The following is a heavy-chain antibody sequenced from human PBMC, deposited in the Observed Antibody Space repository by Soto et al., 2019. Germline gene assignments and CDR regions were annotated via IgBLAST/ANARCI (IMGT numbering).Heavy chain of an antibody. CDR2: IYPDSGGT. CDR3: RVTGVSEVDY. J-gene: IGHJ4*02. CDR1: GYTFSGFY. Sequence: QVQLVQSGAEVKKPGASVKVSCRTSGYTFSGFYIHWVRQAPGQGLESMGWIYPDSGGTDYAQKFQGRVTMTRDTSISTAYMELSMLRSDDTAVYYCRVTGVSEVDYWGQGTLVTVSS. V-gene: IGHV1-2*02. D-gene: IGHD2-8*01.